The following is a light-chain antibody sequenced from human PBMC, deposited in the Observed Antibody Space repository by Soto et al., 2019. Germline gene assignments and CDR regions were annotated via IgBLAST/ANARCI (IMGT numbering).Light chain of an antibody. CDR2: GNS. CDR1: RSNIGAGYD. CDR3: QSYDSSRSGYVV. J-gene: IGLJ2*01. Sequence: QSVLTQPPSVSGAPAQRVTISCTGSRSNIGAGYDVHWYQQLPGTAPKLLIYGNSNRPSGVPDRFSGSKSGTSASLAITGLQAEDEADYYCQSYDSSRSGYVVFGGGTKLTVL. V-gene: IGLV1-40*01.